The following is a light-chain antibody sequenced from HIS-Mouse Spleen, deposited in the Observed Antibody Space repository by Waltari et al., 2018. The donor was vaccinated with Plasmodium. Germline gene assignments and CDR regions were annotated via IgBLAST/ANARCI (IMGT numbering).Light chain of an antibody. CDR3: CSYAGSSTLV. CDR2: EGS. J-gene: IGLJ3*02. CDR1: SPYVGSYNL. V-gene: IGLV2-23*01. Sequence: QSALTQPASVSGSPGHSSPISCTATSPYVGSYNLVPWYQQHPGKAPKRMIYEGSKRPSGVSNRFSGSKAGNTASLTISGLQAEDEADYYCCSYAGSSTLVFGGGTKLTVL.